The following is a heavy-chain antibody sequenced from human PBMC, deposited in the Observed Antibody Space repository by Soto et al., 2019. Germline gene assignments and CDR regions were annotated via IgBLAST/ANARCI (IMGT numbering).Heavy chain of an antibody. J-gene: IGHJ3*02. CDR3: ARDQSYYYDSSGYHDAFDI. Sequence: PSETLSLTCTVSGGSISSGGYYWSWIRQHPGKGLEWIGYIYYSGNTYYNPSLKSRVTISVDTSKNQFSLKLNSVTAADTAVYYCARDQSYYYDSSGYHDAFDIWGQGTMVTVSS. CDR1: GGSISSGGYY. D-gene: IGHD3-22*01. CDR2: IYYSGNT. V-gene: IGHV4-31*03.